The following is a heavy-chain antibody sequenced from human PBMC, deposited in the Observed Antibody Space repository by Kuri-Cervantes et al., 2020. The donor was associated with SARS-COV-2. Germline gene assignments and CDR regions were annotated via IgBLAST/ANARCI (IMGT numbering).Heavy chain of an antibody. J-gene: IGHJ3*02. D-gene: IGHD3-22*01. CDR1: GYTFTGYY. CDR3: VRFRYYDSSRNASDI. CDR2: INPNSGGT. Sequence: ASVKVSCKASGYTFTGYYMHWVRQAPGQGLEWMGWINPNSGGTNYAQKFQGRVTMTRDTSITTAYMELSRLGSDDTAVYYCVRFRYYDSSRNASDIWGQGTMVTVSS. V-gene: IGHV1-2*02.